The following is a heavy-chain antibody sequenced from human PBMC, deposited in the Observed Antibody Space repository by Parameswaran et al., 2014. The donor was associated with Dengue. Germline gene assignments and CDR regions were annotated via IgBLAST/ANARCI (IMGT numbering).Heavy chain of an antibody. Sequence: WIRQPPGKGLEWVSPISSSSSYIYYADSVKGRFTISRDNAKNSLYLQMNSLRAEDTAVYYCARDKGSGDYWGQGTLVTVSS. J-gene: IGHJ4*02. CDR3: ARDKGSGDY. D-gene: IGHD2-15*01. CDR2: ISSSSSYI. V-gene: IGHV3-21*01.